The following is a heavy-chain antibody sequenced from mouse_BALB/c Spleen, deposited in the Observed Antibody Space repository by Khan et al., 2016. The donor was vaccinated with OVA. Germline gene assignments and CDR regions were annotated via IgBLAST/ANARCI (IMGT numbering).Heavy chain of an antibody. D-gene: IGHD1-1*01. CDR1: GYSITSGYA. J-gene: IGHJ2*01. Sequence: EVQLQESGPGLVKPSQSLSLTCTVTGYSITSGYAWNWIRQFPGNKLEWMGYISYSGVTSYTPSLKSRISITRDTSKNQFFLQLTSVTTEDTATYYCARGNYFGCYFDYWGQGTTLTVSS. V-gene: IGHV3-2*02. CDR2: ISYSGVT. CDR3: ARGNYFGCYFDY.